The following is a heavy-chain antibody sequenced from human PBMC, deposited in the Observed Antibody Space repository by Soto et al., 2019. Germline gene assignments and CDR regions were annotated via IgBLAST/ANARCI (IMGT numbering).Heavy chain of an antibody. CDR1: GFTFSSYA. D-gene: IGHD2-2*01. CDR3: ASLGYCSSTSCDRIDP. J-gene: IGHJ5*02. V-gene: IGHV3-64*01. Sequence: GGSLRPSCAASGFTFSSYAMHWVRQAPGKGLEYVSAISSNGGSTYYANSVKGRFTISRDNSKNTLYLQMGSLRAEDMAVYYCASLGYCSSTSCDRIDPRGEGTLVTVAP. CDR2: ISSNGGST.